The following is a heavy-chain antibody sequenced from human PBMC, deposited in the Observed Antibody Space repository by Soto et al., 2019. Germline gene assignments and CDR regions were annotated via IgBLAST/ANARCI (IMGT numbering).Heavy chain of an antibody. Sequence: GGSLRLSCAASGFTFSAYALSWVRQAPGKGLEWVSTISVSGESTYYADSVKGRFAISRDVPKKTLYLQMNSLRADDTAVYFCAREPPYVTRGVNPYFDLWGLGTLVTVSS. CDR2: ISVSGEST. J-gene: IGHJ4*02. CDR3: AREPPYVTRGVNPYFDL. D-gene: IGHD3-10*01. V-gene: IGHV3-23*01. CDR1: GFTFSAYA.